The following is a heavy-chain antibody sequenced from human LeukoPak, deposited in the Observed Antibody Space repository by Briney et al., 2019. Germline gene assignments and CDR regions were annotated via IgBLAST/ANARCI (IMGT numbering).Heavy chain of an antibody. D-gene: IGHD2-2*01. V-gene: IGHV4-61*02. Sequence: SETLSLTCTVSGGSFSSLLYYWNWIRQPAGKGLEWIGRIYTSGSTDYNPSLKSRVTISVDTSKNQFSLKLNSVTAADTAVYYCARGEVGAPRGYFDLWGRGTLVTVSS. CDR1: GGSFSSLLYY. J-gene: IGHJ2*01. CDR3: ARGEVGAPRGYFDL. CDR2: IYTSGST.